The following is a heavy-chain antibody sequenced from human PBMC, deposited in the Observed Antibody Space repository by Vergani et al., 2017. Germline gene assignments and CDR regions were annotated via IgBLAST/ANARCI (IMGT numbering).Heavy chain of an antibody. Sequence: QLQLQESGPRLVKPSETLSLTCSLSGISISNNNYYWGWLRQPPGKGLEWIGSIHDSRNNNYSPSLKSRVSIPVETSKNQFSQNLNSVTAADTAVYYCARHSRQLARNDVFDIWGHGTLVTVSS. V-gene: IGHV4-39*01. CDR2: IHDSRNN. J-gene: IGHJ3*02. CDR3: ARHSRQLARNDVFDI. CDR1: GISISNNNYY. D-gene: IGHD6-6*01.